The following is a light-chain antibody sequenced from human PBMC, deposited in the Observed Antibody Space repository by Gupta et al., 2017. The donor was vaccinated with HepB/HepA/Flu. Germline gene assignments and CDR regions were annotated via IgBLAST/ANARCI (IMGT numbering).Light chain of an antibody. Sequence: QSALTQPASVSASPAQSITISCTGTNSDVGGYNYVSWYQQHPGKAPKLMIYDVSDRPSGVSNRFSGSKSGNTASLTISGLQAEDEADYYCSSYTSINTFVVFGGGTKLTVL. CDR1: NSDVGGYNY. CDR3: SSYTSINTFVV. J-gene: IGLJ2*01. V-gene: IGLV2-14*03. CDR2: DVS.